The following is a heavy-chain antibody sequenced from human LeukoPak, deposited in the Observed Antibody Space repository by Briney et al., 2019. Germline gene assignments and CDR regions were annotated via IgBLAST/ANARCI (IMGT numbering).Heavy chain of an antibody. CDR3: AKLGGTGGFDY. CDR2: IHWNGSTT. V-gene: IGHV3-20*04. Sequence: GGSLRPSCAVSAFTFDVYGMGWVRQAPEKGLEWVCGIHWNGSTTGYADSVKGRLTISRANAKTSLYLQMNRLRAEDTVLYYCAKLGGTGGFDYWGQGTLVTVSS. J-gene: IGHJ4*02. CDR1: AFTFDVYG. D-gene: IGHD3-10*01.